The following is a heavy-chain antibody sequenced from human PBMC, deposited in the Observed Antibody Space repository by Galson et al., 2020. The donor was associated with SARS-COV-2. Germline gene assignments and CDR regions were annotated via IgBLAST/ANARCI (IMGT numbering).Heavy chain of an antibody. Sequence: GESLKISCAASGFTFSSYGMHWVRQAPGKGLEWVAVIWDDGSNKYYADSVKGRSTISSDNSKNTLYLQMNSLRAEDTAVYYCAGCQGVYYDYGMDVWGQGTTVTVSS. V-gene: IGHV3-33*01. J-gene: IGHJ6*02. CDR3: AGCQGVYYDYGMDV. CDR2: IWDDGSNK. D-gene: IGHD3-16*01. CDR1: GFTFSSYG.